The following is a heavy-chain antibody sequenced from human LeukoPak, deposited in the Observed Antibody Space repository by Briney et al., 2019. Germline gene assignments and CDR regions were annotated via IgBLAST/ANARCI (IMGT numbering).Heavy chain of an antibody. D-gene: IGHD3-22*01. CDR2: LNPNSGGT. Sequence: GASVKVSCKASGYTFTAYYIHWVRQAPGQGLEWMGRLNPNSGGTNYAQKFQSRVTRTRDTSISTAYMEVSRLTSDDTAVYYCTRDDYYDSSTEDYWGQGTLVTVSS. V-gene: IGHV1-2*06. CDR1: GYTFTAYY. J-gene: IGHJ4*02. CDR3: TRDDYYDSSTEDY.